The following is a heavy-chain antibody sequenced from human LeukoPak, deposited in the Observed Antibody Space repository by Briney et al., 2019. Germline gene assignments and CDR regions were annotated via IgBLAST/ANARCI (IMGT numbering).Heavy chain of an antibody. V-gene: IGHV4-34*01. D-gene: IGHD1-26*01. J-gene: IGHJ6*03. CDR2: INHSGST. CDR3: ARAGRVGATAGYYYYYMDV. Sequence: SETLSLTCAVYGGSFGGYYWSWIRQPPGKGLEWIGEINHSGSTNYNPSLKSRVTISVDTSRNQFSLKLSSVTAADTAVYYCARAGRVGATAGYYYYYMDVWGKGTTVTVSS. CDR1: GGSFGGYY.